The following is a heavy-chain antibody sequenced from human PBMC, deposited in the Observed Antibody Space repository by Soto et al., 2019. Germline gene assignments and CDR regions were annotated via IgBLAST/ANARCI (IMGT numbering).Heavy chain of an antibody. CDR1: GDSVSINSAA. CDR3: ARETSCWPLDAVDI. Sequence: SQTLSLTCVISGDSVSINSAAWNWIRQSPSRGLEWLGRTYYRSKWYNEYAVSVKSRITINPDTSKNQFSLHLNSVTPEDTAVYYCARETSCWPLDAVDIWGQWTIVTVSS. V-gene: IGHV6-1*01. CDR2: TYYRSKWYN. J-gene: IGHJ3*02. D-gene: IGHD6-19*01.